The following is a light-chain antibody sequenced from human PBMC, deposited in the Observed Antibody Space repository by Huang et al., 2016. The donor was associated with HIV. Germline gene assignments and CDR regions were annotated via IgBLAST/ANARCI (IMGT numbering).Light chain of an antibody. J-gene: IGKJ5*01. CDR2: KIF. Sequence: DIVMTQTPLSSPVTLGQPASISCRSSQILVHSDGNPYLSWLQQRPGQPPRLLIYKIFNRFSGVPDRFSGSGAGTDFTLKISRVEAEDVGVYYCVQATQFITFGQGTRLEIK. CDR1: QILVHSDGNPY. V-gene: IGKV2-24*01. CDR3: VQATQFIT.